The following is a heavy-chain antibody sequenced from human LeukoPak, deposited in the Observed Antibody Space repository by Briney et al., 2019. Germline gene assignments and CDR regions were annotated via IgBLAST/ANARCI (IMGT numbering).Heavy chain of an antibody. D-gene: IGHD5-24*01. CDR1: GGSINSGDYY. CDR2: TYYNGNP. Sequence: SGTLSLTCTVSGGSINSGDYYWSWLRQPPGKGLEWIACTYYNGNPYYNPSLKSRVTISVDTSNNQFSLSLISVTAADTAVYYCARLGGDGWLQQPFDSWGQGTLVTVS. J-gene: IGHJ4*02. CDR3: ARLGGDGWLQQPFDS. V-gene: IGHV4-30-4*08.